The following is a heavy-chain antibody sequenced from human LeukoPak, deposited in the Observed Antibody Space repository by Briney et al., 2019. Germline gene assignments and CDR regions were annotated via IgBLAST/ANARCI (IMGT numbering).Heavy chain of an antibody. CDR2: MSPNSGDT. D-gene: IGHD4-17*01. CDR1: GYTFTSYD. V-gene: IGHV1-8*01. J-gene: IGHJ5*02. CDR3: IVFGDSNH. Sequence: ASVKVSCKASGYTFTSYDFNWVRQATGQRPEWMGWMSPNSGDTCYADSVKGRFTISRDTSKNTLYLQINSLRVEDTAVYYCIVFGDSNHWGQGTLVTVSS.